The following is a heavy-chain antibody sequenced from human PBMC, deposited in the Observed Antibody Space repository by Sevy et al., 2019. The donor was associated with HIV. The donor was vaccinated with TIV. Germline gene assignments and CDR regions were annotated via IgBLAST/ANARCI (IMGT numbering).Heavy chain of an antibody. D-gene: IGHD2-2*01. Sequence: ASVKVSCKASGYTFTNYGISWVRQAPGQGLEWMGWISASNGYTNYAQRLQGRVTMTTDTDTSTAYMDLRSRRSDDTAVYYCARDQGVVVVPAARNGMDVWGQGTTVTVSS. V-gene: IGHV1-18*01. J-gene: IGHJ6*02. CDR1: GYTFTNYG. CDR2: ISASNGYT. CDR3: ARDQGVVVVPAARNGMDV.